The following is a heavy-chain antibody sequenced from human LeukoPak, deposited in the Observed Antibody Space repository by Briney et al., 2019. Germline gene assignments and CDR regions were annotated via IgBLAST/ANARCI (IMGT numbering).Heavy chain of an antibody. Sequence: SETLSLTCTVSGGSTSSGDYYWSWIRQPPGKGLEWIGYIYYSGSTLYNPSLKSRVTISEDTSKSQFSLKLTPVTAADTAVYYCARANMMRVPFDYWGQGTLVTVSS. CDR2: IYYSGST. CDR3: ARANMMRVPFDY. V-gene: IGHV4-30-4*08. D-gene: IGHD3-16*01. CDR1: GGSTSSGDYY. J-gene: IGHJ4*02.